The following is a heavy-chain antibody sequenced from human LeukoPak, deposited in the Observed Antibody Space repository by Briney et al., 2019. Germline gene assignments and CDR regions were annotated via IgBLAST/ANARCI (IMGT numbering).Heavy chain of an antibody. V-gene: IGHV4-34*01. J-gene: IGHJ6*02. CDR2: INHSGST. CDR3: ARMPVGVVPAAVSYYYGMDV. CDR1: GGSFSGYY. D-gene: IGHD2-2*01. Sequence: SETLSLTCAVYGGSFSGYYWSWIRQPPGKGLEWIGEINHSGSTNYNPSLKSRVTISVDTSKNQFSLKLSSVTAADTAVYYCARMPVGVVPAAVSYYYGMDVWGQGTTVTVSS.